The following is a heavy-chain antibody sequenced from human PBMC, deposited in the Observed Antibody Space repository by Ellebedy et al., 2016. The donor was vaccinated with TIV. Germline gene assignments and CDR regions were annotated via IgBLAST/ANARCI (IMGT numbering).Heavy chain of an antibody. J-gene: IGHJ4*02. CDR2: ISDSGGST. V-gene: IGHV3-23*01. Sequence: GESLKISCAASGFTFSSYAMSWVRQAPGKGLECVSGISDSGGSTYYADSVKGRFTISRDNSKNTLYLQMNGLRVEDTALYYCTKHGVPDYWGQGTLVTVSS. CDR3: TKHGVPDY. CDR1: GFTFSSYA. D-gene: IGHD3-16*01.